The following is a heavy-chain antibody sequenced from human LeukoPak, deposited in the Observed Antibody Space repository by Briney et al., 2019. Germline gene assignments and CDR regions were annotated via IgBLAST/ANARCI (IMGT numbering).Heavy chain of an antibody. CDR1: GFTFSSYA. CDR3: ARDPNYYDSSGYYSY. D-gene: IGHD3-22*01. J-gene: IGHJ4*02. Sequence: GGSLRLSCAASGFTFSSYAMHWVRQAPGKGLEWVAVISYDGSNKYYADSVKGRFTISRDNSKNTLYLQMNSLRVEDTAVYYCARDPNYYDSSGYYSYWGQGTLVTVSS. CDR2: ISYDGSNK. V-gene: IGHV3-30*04.